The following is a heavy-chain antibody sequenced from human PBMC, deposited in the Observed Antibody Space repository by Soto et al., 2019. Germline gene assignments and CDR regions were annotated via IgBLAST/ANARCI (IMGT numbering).Heavy chain of an antibody. CDR1: GFTFSSYA. V-gene: IGHV3-23*01. CDR3: AKDPGYDFWSGYSNY. CDR2: ISGSGGST. D-gene: IGHD3-3*01. Sequence: GGSLRLSCAASGFTFSSYAMSWVRQAPGKGLEWVSAISGSGGSTYYADSVKGRFTISRDNSKNTLYQQMKSLRAEDTAVYYCAKDPGYDFWSGYSNYWGQGTLVTVSS. J-gene: IGHJ4*02.